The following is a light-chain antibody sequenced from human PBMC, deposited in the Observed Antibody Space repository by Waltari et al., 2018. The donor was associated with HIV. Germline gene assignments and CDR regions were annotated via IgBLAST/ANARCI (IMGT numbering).Light chain of an antibody. V-gene: IGLV2-11*01. CDR2: DVS. CDR1: SSHVGGYNY. Sequence: QSALTQPRSVSGPPGQSVTISCPGPSSHVGGYNYVSWYQQHPGKAPKLMIYDVSKRPSEVPDRFSGSKSGNTASLTISGLQAEDEADYYCCSYAGSDTYVVFGGGTKLTVL. CDR3: CSYAGSDTYVV. J-gene: IGLJ2*01.